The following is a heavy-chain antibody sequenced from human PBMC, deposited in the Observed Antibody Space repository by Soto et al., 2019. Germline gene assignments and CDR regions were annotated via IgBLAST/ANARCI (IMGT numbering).Heavy chain of an antibody. Sequence: SETLSLTCAVYGGSFSGYYWSWIRQPPGKGLEWIGEINHSGSTNYNPSLKSRVTISVDTSKNQFYMKLSSVTAAETAVYYCARVDTVMVEVGYWGQGTLVTVSS. J-gene: IGHJ4*02. V-gene: IGHV4-34*01. CDR3: ARVDTVMVEVGY. D-gene: IGHD5-18*01. CDR2: INHSGST. CDR1: GGSFSGYY.